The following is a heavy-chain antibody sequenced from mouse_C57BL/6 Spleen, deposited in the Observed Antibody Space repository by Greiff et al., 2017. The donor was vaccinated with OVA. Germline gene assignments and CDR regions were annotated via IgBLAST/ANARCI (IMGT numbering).Heavy chain of an antibody. CDR2: IDPSDSYT. D-gene: IGHD2-2*01. J-gene: IGHJ3*01. V-gene: IGHV1-69*01. CDR3: ARGGAYGYDGSWFAY. Sequence: QVHVKQPGAELVMPGASVKLSYTASGYTFTSYWMHWVKQRPGQGLEWIGEIDPSDSYTNYNQKCKGKSTLTVDKSSSTAYMQLSSLTSEDSAVYYGARGGAYGYDGSWFAYWGQGTLVTVSA. CDR1: GYTFTSYW.